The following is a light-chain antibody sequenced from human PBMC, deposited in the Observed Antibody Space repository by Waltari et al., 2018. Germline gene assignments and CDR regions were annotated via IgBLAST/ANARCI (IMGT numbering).Light chain of an antibody. CDR3: QQYNIYWT. CDR2: KAS. J-gene: IGKJ1*01. Sequence: DIQMTQSPSTLSASVGDRVTITCRASQSISSWLAWYQKKPGKAPKLLINKASSLESGVPSRFSGSGSGTEFTLTISSLQPDDCATYYCQQYNIYWTFGQGTKVEIK. V-gene: IGKV1-5*03. CDR1: QSISSW.